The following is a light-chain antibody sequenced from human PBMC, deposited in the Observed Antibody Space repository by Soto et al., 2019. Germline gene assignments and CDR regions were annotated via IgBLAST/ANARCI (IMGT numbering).Light chain of an antibody. Sequence: EIVLTQSPATLSLSPGERATLSCRASQSVISYLAWYQQKPGQAPRLLIYDASNRATGIPARFSGSGSGTDFTLTISSLEPEDFAGYFCQHRSNWPLTFGGGTKVEIK. V-gene: IGKV3-11*01. J-gene: IGKJ4*01. CDR3: QHRSNWPLT. CDR1: QSVISY. CDR2: DAS.